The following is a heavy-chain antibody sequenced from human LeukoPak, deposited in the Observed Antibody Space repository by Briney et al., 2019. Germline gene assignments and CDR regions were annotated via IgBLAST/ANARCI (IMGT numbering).Heavy chain of an antibody. J-gene: IGHJ4*02. V-gene: IGHV1-69*04. Sequence: SVKVSCKASGGTFSSYAISWVRQAPGQGLEWMGRIIPILGIANYAQKFQGRVTITADKSTSTAYMELSSLRSEDTAVYYCARVECSSTSRYGNFDYWGQGTLVTVSS. D-gene: IGHD2-2*01. CDR1: GGTFSSYA. CDR3: ARVECSSTSRYGNFDY. CDR2: IIPILGIA.